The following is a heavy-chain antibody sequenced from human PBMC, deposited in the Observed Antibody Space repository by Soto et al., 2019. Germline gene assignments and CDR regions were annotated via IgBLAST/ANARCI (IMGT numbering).Heavy chain of an antibody. D-gene: IGHD5-12*01. Sequence: GESLKISCKGSGYSFTSYWIGWVRQMPGKGLEWMGIIYPGDSDTGYSPSFQGQVTISADKSISTAYLQWSSLKASDTAMYYCARHSNRGYSGYAHYYGMDVWGQGTTVTVSS. CDR2: IYPGDSDT. CDR1: GYSFTSYW. J-gene: IGHJ6*02. CDR3: ARHSNRGYSGYAHYYGMDV. V-gene: IGHV5-51*01.